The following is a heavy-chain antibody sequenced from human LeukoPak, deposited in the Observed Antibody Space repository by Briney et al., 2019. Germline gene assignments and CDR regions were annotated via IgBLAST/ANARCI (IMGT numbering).Heavy chain of an antibody. CDR1: GFTFSSYA. CDR2: IYSGGST. J-gene: IGHJ6*02. V-gene: IGHV3-66*01. CDR3: ARDQPMDV. Sequence: PGGSLRLSCAASGFTFSSYAMSWVRQAPGKGLEWVSVIYSGGSTYYADSVKGRFTISRDNSKNTLYLQMNSLRAEDTAVYYCARDQPMDVWGQGTTVTVSS.